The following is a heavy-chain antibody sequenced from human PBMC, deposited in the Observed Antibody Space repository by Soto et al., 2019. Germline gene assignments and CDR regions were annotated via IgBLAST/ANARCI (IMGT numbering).Heavy chain of an antibody. V-gene: IGHV1-46*01. CDR3: ARDQERITMVRGVITTEFDYYYYGMDV. D-gene: IGHD3-10*01. CDR1: GYTFTSYY. CDR2: INPSGGST. J-gene: IGHJ6*02. Sequence: ASVKVSCKASGYTFTSYYMHWVRQAPGQGLEWMGLINPSGGSTSYAQKFQGRVTKTRDKSTSTVYIELTSLRSEETAVCYCARDQERITMVRGVITTEFDYYYYGMDVWGQGTTVTVSS.